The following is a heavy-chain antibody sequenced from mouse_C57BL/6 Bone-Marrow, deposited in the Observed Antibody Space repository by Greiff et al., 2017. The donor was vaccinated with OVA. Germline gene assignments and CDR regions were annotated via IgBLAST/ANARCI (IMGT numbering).Heavy chain of an antibody. V-gene: IGHV5-4*01. J-gene: IGHJ2*01. CDR3: AREGNWDEDFDY. CDR1: GFTFSSYA. D-gene: IGHD4-1*01. CDR2: ISDGGSYT. Sequence: EVQLQQSGGGLVKPGGSLKLSCAASGFTFSSYAMSWVRQTPEKRLEWVATISDGGSYTYYPDNVKGRFTISRDNAKNNLYLQMSHLKSEDTAMYYCAREGNWDEDFDYWGQGTTLTVSS.